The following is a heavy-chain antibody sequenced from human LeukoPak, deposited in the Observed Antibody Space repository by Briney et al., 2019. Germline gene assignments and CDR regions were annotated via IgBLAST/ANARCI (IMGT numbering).Heavy chain of an antibody. V-gene: IGHV3-30*02. CDR1: GFTFRSYG. CDR3: AKDHSESYFGAFEI. D-gene: IGHD1-26*01. J-gene: IGHJ3*02. CDR2: IRYDGRHK. Sequence: GGSLRLSCAAAGFTFRSYGMHWVRQAPGKGLEWVAFIRYDGRHKYYPDSVKGRSSICTDNSKNKLHLKMSSLRAEDTAVYYCAKDHSESYFGAFEIWGQGTMVTVSS.